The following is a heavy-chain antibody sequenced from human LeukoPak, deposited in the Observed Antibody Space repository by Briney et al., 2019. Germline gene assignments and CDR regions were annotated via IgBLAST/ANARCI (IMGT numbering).Heavy chain of an antibody. CDR3: ASRVGLEPYYYYYGMDV. Sequence: SETLSPTCTVSGGSISSSSYYWGWIRQPPGKGLEWIGSIYYSGSTYYNPPLKSRVTISVDTSKNQFSLKLSSVTAADTAVYYCASRVGLEPYYYYYGMDVWGQGTTVTVSS. V-gene: IGHV4-39*01. CDR1: GGSISSSSYY. CDR2: IYYSGST. D-gene: IGHD6-19*01. J-gene: IGHJ6*02.